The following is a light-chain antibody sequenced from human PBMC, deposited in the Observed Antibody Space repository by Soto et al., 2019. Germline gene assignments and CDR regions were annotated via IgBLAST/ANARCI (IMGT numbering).Light chain of an antibody. V-gene: IGKV1-12*01. CDR1: QGISSW. CDR3: QQANSIPCT. Sequence: DIQMTQSPSSVSASVGDRVTIICRASQGISSWLAWYQQKPGKAPKLLIYASSSLQSGVASRFNGSGSGTYFQLTLISLQHEDFTTSYCQQANSIPCTFGQRSKLEIK. J-gene: IGKJ2*02. CDR2: ASS.